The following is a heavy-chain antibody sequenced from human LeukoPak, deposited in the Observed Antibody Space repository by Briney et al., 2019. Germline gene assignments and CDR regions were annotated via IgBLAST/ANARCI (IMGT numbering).Heavy chain of an antibody. V-gene: IGHV3-21*01. D-gene: IGHD3-10*01. Sequence: XXRQAPGXXXXXXSSISSSSSYIYYADSVKGRFTISRDNAKNSLYLQMNSLRAEDTAVYYCARDPERITMVRGVMDVWGQGTTVTVSS. CDR2: ISSSSSYI. CDR3: ARDPERITMVRGVMDV. J-gene: IGHJ6*02.